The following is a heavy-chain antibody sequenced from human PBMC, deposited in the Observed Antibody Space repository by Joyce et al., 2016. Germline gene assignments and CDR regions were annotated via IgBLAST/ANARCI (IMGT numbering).Heavy chain of an antibody. CDR2: IKSKNDGGTL. V-gene: IGHV3-15*01. J-gene: IGHJ4*02. CDR1: GLTFRTTW. CDR3: TTDPRY. Sequence: VQLVESGGGLVQPGESLRLSCGVSGLTFRTTWMSRVRQAPGKGLEWIGRIKSKNDGGTLDYIETVKGRSTLSRDDSTNTVYLQMDSLKIEDTAMYYCTTDPRYWGRGTLVTVSS.